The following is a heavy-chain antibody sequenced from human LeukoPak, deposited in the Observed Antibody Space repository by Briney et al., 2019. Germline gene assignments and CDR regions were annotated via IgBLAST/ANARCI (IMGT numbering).Heavy chain of an antibody. V-gene: IGHV4-59*12. CDR3: ARVVAVAGTRWFDP. CDR1: GGSISSYY. J-gene: IGHJ5*02. D-gene: IGHD6-19*01. CDR2: ISDIGSI. Sequence: SETLSLTCTVSGGSISSYYWSWIRQPPGKGLEWIAYISDIGSINYNPSLKSRVTMSLDTSKNQFSLKLSSVTAADTAVYYCARVVAVAGTRWFDPWGQGTLVTVSS.